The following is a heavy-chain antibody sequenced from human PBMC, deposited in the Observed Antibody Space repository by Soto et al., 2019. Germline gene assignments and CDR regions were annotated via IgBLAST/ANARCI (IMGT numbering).Heavy chain of an antibody. V-gene: IGHV2-5*02. D-gene: IGHD2-2*01. Sequence: QITLKESGPTLVKPTQTLTLTCTFSGVSLSTNGVSVGWIRQPPGKALERLALIYWDDDKRYSPSLKSRLIITKDTSKTQVVLVMTNMDPLDTATYYCTHSILVVPTTRNAFDLWGQGTMVTVSS. J-gene: IGHJ3*01. CDR3: THSILVVPTTRNAFDL. CDR1: GVSLSTNGVS. CDR2: IYWDDDK.